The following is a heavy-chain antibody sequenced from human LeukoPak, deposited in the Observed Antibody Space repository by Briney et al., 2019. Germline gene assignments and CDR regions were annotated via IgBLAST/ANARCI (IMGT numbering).Heavy chain of an antibody. CDR3: AREVRDFWSGPSHHYMDV. CDR2: IVPLFGTT. J-gene: IGHJ6*03. CDR1: GYTFTSYG. D-gene: IGHD3-3*01. V-gene: IGHV1-69*13. Sequence: GASVKVSCKASGYTFTSYGISWVRQAPGQGLEWMGGIVPLFGTTNYAQKFQGRVTFSADESASTAYMEVSSLRSEDTAIYYCAREVRDFWSGPSHHYMDVWGKGTMVTVSS.